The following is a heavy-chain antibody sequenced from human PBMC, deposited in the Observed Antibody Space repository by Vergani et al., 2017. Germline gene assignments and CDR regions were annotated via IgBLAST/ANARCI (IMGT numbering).Heavy chain of an antibody. CDR3: ARGRSYYDGSGSDDYNPYYYEGMDV. CDR1: GGSINTGAYY. Sequence: QVQLQESGPRLVRPSQTLSLTCTVSGGSINTGAYYWSWIRQPAGKGLEWIGLVYTSGMTNYNPSLKSRVTILVDRSKSQLSLKLTSVTAGDTAVYFCARGRSYYDGSGSDDYNPYYYEGMDVWGPGTTVTVSS. D-gene: IGHD3-10*01. J-gene: IGHJ6*02. CDR2: VYTSGMT. V-gene: IGHV4-61*02.